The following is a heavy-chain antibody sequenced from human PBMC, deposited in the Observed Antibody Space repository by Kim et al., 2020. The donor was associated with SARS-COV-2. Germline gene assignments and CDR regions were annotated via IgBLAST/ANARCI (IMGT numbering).Heavy chain of an antibody. CDR3: VKNRDYYYYGMDV. CDR1: GFTFSSYG. V-gene: IGHV3-33*06. CDR2: IWHDGSNK. Sequence: GGSLRLSCAASGFTFSSYGMHWVRQAPGKGLEWVAVIWHDGSNKYYADSVKGRFTISRDNSKNTLYLQMNSLRAEDTAVYYCVKNRDYYYYGMDVWGQGTTVIVSS. J-gene: IGHJ6*02.